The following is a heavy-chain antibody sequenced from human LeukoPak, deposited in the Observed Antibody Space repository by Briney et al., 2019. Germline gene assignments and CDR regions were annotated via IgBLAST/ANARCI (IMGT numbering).Heavy chain of an antibody. CDR3: AGLRVATMVRGVQFHDAFDM. CDR1: GYTFTSYY. D-gene: IGHD3-10*01. V-gene: IGHV1-46*01. J-gene: IGHJ3*02. CDR2: INPSGGST. Sequence: ASVKLSCTASGYTFTSYYMHWVRQAPGQGLEWMGIINPSGGSTSYAQKFQGRFTMTRDTSTSTVYMELSSLRSEDTAVYYCAGLRVATMVRGVQFHDAFDMWGQGTMVTVS.